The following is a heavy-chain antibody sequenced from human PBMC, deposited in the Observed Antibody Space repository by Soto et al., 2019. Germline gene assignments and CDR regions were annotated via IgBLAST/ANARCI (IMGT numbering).Heavy chain of an antibody. V-gene: IGHV3-33*01. CDR2: LWHDGSNR. J-gene: IGHJ4*02. CDR3: ARDSGDVV. D-gene: IGHD2-15*01. CDR1: GFTLSSYA. Sequence: GGSLRLSCAASGFTLSSYAMHWVRQAPGKGLEWVGVLWHDGSNRYYAVSVRGRFTISRDNSENTLYLQMYSLRVEDTAVYYCARDSGDVVGGQGTLVTVSS.